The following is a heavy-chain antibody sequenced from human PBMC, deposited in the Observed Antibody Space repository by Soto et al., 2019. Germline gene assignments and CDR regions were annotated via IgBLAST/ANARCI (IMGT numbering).Heavy chain of an antibody. CDR2: IWYDGSNK. CDR3: ARDMGSSWPGDDY. V-gene: IGHV3-33*01. Sequence: QVQLVESGGGVVQPGRSLRLSCAASGFTFSSYGMHWVRQAPGKGLEWVAVIWYDGSNKYYADSVKGRFTISRDNSKNTLYLQMNSLRAEDTAVYYCARDMGSSWPGDDYWGQGTLVTVSS. CDR1: GFTFSSYG. J-gene: IGHJ4*02. D-gene: IGHD6-13*01.